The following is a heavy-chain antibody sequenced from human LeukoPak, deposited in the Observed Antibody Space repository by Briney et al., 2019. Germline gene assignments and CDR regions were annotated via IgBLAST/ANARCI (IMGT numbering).Heavy chain of an antibody. CDR3: ARDLGYYYDSSGPRGGYYFDY. Sequence: ASVKVSCKASGYTFTGYYMHWVRQAPGQGLEWMGWINPNSGGTNYAQKFQGRVTMTRDTSISTAYMELSRLRSDDTAVYYRARDLGYYYDSSGPRGGYYFDYWGQGTLVTVSS. J-gene: IGHJ4*02. V-gene: IGHV1-2*02. D-gene: IGHD3-22*01. CDR2: INPNSGGT. CDR1: GYTFTGYY.